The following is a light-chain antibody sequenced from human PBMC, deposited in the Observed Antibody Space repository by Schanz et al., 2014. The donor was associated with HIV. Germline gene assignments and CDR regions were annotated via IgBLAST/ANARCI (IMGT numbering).Light chain of an antibody. CDR3: SSYTETDTLL. CDR1: NSDVGGYDY. CDR2: DVN. Sequence: QSALTQPASVSGSPGQSITISCTGTNSDVGGYDYVSWYQHHPGKVPKLMIYDVNNRPSGVSSRFSASKSANTASLTISGLQPEDEAHYYCSSYTETDTLLFGGGTKLTVL. V-gene: IGLV2-14*03. J-gene: IGLJ2*01.